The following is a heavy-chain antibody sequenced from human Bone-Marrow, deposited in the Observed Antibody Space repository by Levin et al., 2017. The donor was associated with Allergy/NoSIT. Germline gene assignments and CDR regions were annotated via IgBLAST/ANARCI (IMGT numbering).Heavy chain of an antibody. CDR1: GASLSRHF. V-gene: IGHV4-59*11. D-gene: IGHD6-13*01. CDR3: ARDAGYSGFNFDY. CDR2: ISKGGST. J-gene: IGHJ4*02. Sequence: NPSETLSLTCSVSGASLSRHFWSWIRQPPGKGLEWIGHISKGGSTTYNPSLKSRVIISRDTSENQVSLTLNSVNTADTAVYFCARDAGYSGFNFDYWGQGILVTVSS.